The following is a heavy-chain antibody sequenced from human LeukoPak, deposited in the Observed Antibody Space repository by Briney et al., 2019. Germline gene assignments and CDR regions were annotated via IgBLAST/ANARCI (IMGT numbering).Heavy chain of an antibody. CDR3: AKNGRWQAYYFDY. V-gene: IGHV3-23*01. J-gene: IGHJ4*02. CDR1: GFTLSGYA. CDR2: ISGGGGNT. Sequence: PGASLRLSCAASGFTLSGYAMSWVRQAPGKGLEWVSSISGGGGNTYYADSVKGRFTISRDNSKNTLYLQMNSLRAEDTAVYYCAKNGRWQAYYFDYWGQGTLVTVSS. D-gene: IGHD4-23*01.